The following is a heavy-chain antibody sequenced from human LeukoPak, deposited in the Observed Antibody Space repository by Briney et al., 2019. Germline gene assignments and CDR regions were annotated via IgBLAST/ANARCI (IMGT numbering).Heavy chain of an antibody. CDR1: GGSITGYY. V-gene: IGHV4-59*01. D-gene: IGHD4-11*01. J-gene: IGHJ3*01. CDR3: AREQYLAYDVFGF. CDR2: VHFSGTT. Sequence: SETLSLTCTVSGGSITGYYWSWIRQPPGRGLEWIGFVHFSGTTSFNPSLKSRVTISVDTSKNQFSLRLSSVTAADTAVYYCAREQYLAYDVFGFWGQGTMVTVSS.